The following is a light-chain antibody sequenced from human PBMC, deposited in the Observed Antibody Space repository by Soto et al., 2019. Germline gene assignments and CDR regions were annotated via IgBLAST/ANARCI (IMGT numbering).Light chain of an antibody. Sequence: EIVMTQSPATLSVSPGERATLSCRASHSISTNLAWYQHTPGQSPRLLIYDASTRATGIPARFSGSGSGTEFTLTISSMQSEDFVVYYCQQYNNWLTFGGGTKVEIK. CDR2: DAS. V-gene: IGKV3-15*01. CDR1: HSISTN. J-gene: IGKJ4*01. CDR3: QQYNNWLT.